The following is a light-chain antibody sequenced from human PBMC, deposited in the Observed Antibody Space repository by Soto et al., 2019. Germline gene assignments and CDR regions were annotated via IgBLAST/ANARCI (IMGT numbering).Light chain of an antibody. Sequence: QSVLTQPASVSGSPGQSITISCTGTSSDVGRYNLVSWYQQHPGKSPKLLIYEVNQRPSGVSNRFSGSMSGNTVSLPISGLQAEDEADYYCCSYVGSSTFEKVFGGGTKVTVL. CDR1: SSDVGRYNL. J-gene: IGLJ3*02. V-gene: IGLV2-23*02. CDR3: CSYVGSSTFEKV. CDR2: EVN.